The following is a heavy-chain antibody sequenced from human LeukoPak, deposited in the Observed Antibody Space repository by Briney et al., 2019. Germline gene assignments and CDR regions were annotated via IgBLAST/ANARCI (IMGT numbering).Heavy chain of an antibody. CDR2: IYYSGKT. Sequence: SETLSLTCTVSGGSIASGDCYWSWIRQPPGKGLEWIGYIYYSGKTYYNLSLKSRITISLDTSKNQFSLKLSSVTAADTAVYYCARTNYGSGSYYSFWGQGTLVTVSS. CDR1: GGSIASGDCY. J-gene: IGHJ4*02. CDR3: ARTNYGSGSYYSF. V-gene: IGHV4-30-4*08. D-gene: IGHD3-10*01.